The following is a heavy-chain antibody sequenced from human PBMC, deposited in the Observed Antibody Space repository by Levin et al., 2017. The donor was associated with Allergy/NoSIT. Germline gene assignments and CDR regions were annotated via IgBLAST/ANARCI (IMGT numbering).Heavy chain of an antibody. CDR1: GGSFSGYY. V-gene: IGHV4-34*01. CDR2: INHSGST. CDR3: ASGAGWLRFWLVY. D-gene: IGHD5-12*01. J-gene: IGHJ4*02. Sequence: SQTLSLTCAVYGGSFSGYYWSWIRQPPGKGLEWIGEINHSGSTNYNPSLKCRVTISVDTSKNQFSLKLSSVTAADTAVYYCASGAGWLRFWLVYWGQGTLVTVSS.